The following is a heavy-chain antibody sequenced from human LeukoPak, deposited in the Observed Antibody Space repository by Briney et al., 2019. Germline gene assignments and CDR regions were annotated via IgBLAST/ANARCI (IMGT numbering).Heavy chain of an antibody. CDR1: GGSISSFY. CDR3: ARHGTSGTNLNWFDP. V-gene: IGHV4-59*01. D-gene: IGHD1-1*01. CDR2: IYYSGST. Sequence: PSKTLSLTCTVSGGSISSFYWSWIRQPPGKGLEWIGYIYYSGSTNYNPSLKSRVTISVDTSKNQFSLKLSSVTAAVTAVYYCARHGTSGTNLNWFDPWGQGTLVTVSS. J-gene: IGHJ5*02.